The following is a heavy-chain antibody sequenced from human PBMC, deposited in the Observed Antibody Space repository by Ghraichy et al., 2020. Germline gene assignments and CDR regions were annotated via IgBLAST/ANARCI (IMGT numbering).Heavy chain of an antibody. CDR3: ARARGGRITGTTSIQH. CDR1: GGSFSGYY. D-gene: IGHD1-7*01. Sequence: SETLSLTCAVYGGSFSGYYWSWIRQPPGKGLEWIGEINHSGSTNYNPSLKSRVTISVDTSKNQLSLKLSSVTAADTAVYYCARARGGRITGTTSIQHWGQGTLVTVSS. CDR2: INHSGST. V-gene: IGHV4-34*01. J-gene: IGHJ1*01.